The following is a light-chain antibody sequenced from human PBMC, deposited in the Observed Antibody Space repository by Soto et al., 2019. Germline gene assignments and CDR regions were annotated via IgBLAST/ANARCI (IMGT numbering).Light chain of an antibody. J-gene: IGKJ1*01. CDR3: QQYGSSWT. CDR2: GAS. Sequence: EIVLTQSPGTLSLSPGERATLSCRASQSVSSSYLAWYQQKPGQAPRLLIYGASSRATGIPDRFSGSGSGTDFTLTISRLEPEDFAVYYCQQYGSSWTFGHGTKV. V-gene: IGKV3-20*01. CDR1: QSVSSSY.